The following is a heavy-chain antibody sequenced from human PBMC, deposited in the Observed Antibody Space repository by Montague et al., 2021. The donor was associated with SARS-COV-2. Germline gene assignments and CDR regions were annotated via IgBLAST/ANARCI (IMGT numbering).Heavy chain of an antibody. V-gene: IGHV3-33*07. CDR1: GFIFSSYG. J-gene: IGHJ4*02. Sequence: SLRLSCAASGFIFSSYGMYWVRQAPGKGLEWVAVIWYDGSNKYYVDSVKGRFTISRDNSNLYLQMNSLSVEDTAVYYCARNRRSYSGYDSEADYWGQGTLATVSS. D-gene: IGHD5-12*01. CDR2: IWYDGSNK. CDR3: ARNRRSYSGYDSEADY.